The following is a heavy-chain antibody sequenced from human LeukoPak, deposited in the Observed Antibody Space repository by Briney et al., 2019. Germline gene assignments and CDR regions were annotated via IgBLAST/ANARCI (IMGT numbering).Heavy chain of an antibody. Sequence: PGGSLRLSCAASGFTFSSYWMHWVRQAPGKGLVWVSRINSDGSSTSYADSVKGRFTISRDNAKNTLYLQMNSLRAEDAAVYYCARVKGIAAAGTIDYWGQGTLVTVSS. D-gene: IGHD6-13*01. CDR2: INSDGSST. CDR1: GFTFSSYW. V-gene: IGHV3-74*01. J-gene: IGHJ4*02. CDR3: ARVKGIAAAGTIDY.